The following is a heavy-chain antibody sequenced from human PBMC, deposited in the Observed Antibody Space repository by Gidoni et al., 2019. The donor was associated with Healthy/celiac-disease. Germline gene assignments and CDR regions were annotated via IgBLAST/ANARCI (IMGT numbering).Heavy chain of an antibody. CDR2: INHSGST. CDR3: ARGPDIVLMVYANFDY. J-gene: IGHJ4*02. V-gene: IGHV4-34*01. CDR1: GGSFSGYY. D-gene: IGHD2-8*01. Sequence: QVQLQQWGAGLLKPSETLSLTCAVYGGSFSGYYWSWIRQPPGKGLEWIGEINHSGSTNYNPSLKSRVTISVDTSKNQFSLKLSSVTAADTAVYYCARGPDIVLMVYANFDYCGQGTLVTVSS.